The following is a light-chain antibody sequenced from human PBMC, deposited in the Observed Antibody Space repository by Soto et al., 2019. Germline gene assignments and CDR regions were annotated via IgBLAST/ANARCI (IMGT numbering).Light chain of an antibody. CDR3: QHYGSSPYT. CDR1: QSVSSSY. J-gene: IGKJ2*01. V-gene: IGKV3-20*01. Sequence: EIVLTQSPGTLSLSPGERATLSCRASQSVSSSYLAWYQQKPGQAPRLLIYSASSRATGIPDRFSGSGSGTAFTLSIRSLEHEAFAVYYCQHYGSSPYTFGHGTKLEIK. CDR2: SAS.